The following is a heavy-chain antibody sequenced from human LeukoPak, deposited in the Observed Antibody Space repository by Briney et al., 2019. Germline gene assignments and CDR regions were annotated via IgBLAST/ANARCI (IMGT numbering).Heavy chain of an antibody. CDR1: GGSISSGGYS. Sequence: SQTLSLTCAVSGGSISSGGYSWSWIRQPPGKGLEWIGYIYHSGSTYYNPSLKSRVTISVDRSKNQLSLKLSSVTAADTAVYYCARWDSSGWYYYYYGMDVWGQGTTVTVSS. CDR3: ARWDSSGWYYYYYGMDV. J-gene: IGHJ6*02. V-gene: IGHV4-30-2*01. CDR2: IYHSGST. D-gene: IGHD6-19*01.